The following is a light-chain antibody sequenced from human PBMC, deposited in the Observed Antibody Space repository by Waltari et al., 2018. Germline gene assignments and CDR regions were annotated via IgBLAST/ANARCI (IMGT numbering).Light chain of an antibody. CDR2: DVS. J-gene: IGLJ2*01. V-gene: IGLV2-23*02. CDR1: NSDIGTYNF. CDR3: CSHTGGSTFVI. Sequence: QSALTQPASVSGSPGQSITISCPGSNSDIGTYNFVSWYQQHPDKAPKLMINDVSKRPSGVSNRFSGSKSGNTASLTISGLQAEDEADYYCCSHTGGSTFVIFGGGTKLTAL.